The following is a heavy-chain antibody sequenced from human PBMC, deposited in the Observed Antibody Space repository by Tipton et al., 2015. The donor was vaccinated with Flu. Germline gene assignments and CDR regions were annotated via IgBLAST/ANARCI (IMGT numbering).Heavy chain of an antibody. V-gene: IGHV1-8*01. J-gene: IGHJ6*02. Sequence: QVQLVQSGAEVKKPGASVKVSCQASGNTFSSCDIIWVRQATGQGLEYMGWMNPSNGNTGYAQKFQGRGTMTRDTSISTAYMEVSSLRSEDTAVYYCAKSQSRPSPYYGLAVWGQGTTVTVSS. CDR3: AKSQSRPSPYYGLAV. CDR2: MNPSNGNT. CDR1: GNTFSSCD.